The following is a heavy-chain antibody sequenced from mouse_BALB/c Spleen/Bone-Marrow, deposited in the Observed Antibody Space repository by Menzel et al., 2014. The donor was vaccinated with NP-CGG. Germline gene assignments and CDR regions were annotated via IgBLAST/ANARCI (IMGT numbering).Heavy chain of an antibody. Sequence: VQLQQSRPGLVAPSQSLSITCTVSGFSLTSYGVHWVRQPPGKGLEWLGVIWAGGSTNYNSALMSRLSISKDNSKSQVFLKMNSLQTDDTTMYYCARDSSTMITSVFAYWGQGTLVTVSA. V-gene: IGHV2-9*02. J-gene: IGHJ3*01. CDR1: GFSLTSYG. D-gene: IGHD2-4*01. CDR3: ARDSSTMITSVFAY. CDR2: IWAGGST.